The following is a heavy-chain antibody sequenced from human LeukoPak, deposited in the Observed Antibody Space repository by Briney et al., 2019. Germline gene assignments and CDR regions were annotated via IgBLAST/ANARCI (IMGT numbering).Heavy chain of an antibody. J-gene: IGHJ4*02. CDR3: ARSKSYSSGWTDFDW. D-gene: IGHD6-19*01. V-gene: IGHV3-13*01. CDR2: IGTAGNT. Sequence: GGSLRLSCAASGFTFSSHDMHWVRQPTGKGLEWVSVIGTAGNTYYADSVKGRFTISRENARNSLLLQMDNLRAEDTAVYYCARSKSYSSGWTDFDWWGQGALVTVSS. CDR1: GFTFSSHD.